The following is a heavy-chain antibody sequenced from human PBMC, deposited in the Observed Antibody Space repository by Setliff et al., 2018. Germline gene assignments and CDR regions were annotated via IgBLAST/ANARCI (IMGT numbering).Heavy chain of an antibody. J-gene: IGHJ6*03. CDR2: IIPMFGTT. CDR3: ARGEHIVSGDFYHYIDV. D-gene: IGHD2-15*01. Sequence: ASVKVSCKASGGTFSTYAINWVRQAPGQGLEWMGGIIPMFGTTNYARKFQGRVTMTRDTSISTAYMELRRLKSDDTAVYYCARGEHIVSGDFYHYIDVWGKGTTVTVSS. CDR1: GGTFSTYA. V-gene: IGHV1-69*05.